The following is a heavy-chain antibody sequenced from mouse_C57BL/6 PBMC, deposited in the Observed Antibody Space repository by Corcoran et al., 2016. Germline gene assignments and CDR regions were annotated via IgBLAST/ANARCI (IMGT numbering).Heavy chain of an antibody. J-gene: IGHJ2*01. CDR3: ARDYGSSSYCDY. Sequence: QAQLKQYGAELVRPCPSVTLHCNASGYTFTDYARNWGTQRHGQGFEWIARIYPGSGNTYYNEKFKGKATLTAEKSSSTAYIQLSSLTSEDSAVYFCARDYGSSSYCDYWGQGTTLTVS. V-gene: IGHV1-76*01. D-gene: IGHD1-1*01. CDR2: IYPGSGNT. CDR1: GYTFTDYA.